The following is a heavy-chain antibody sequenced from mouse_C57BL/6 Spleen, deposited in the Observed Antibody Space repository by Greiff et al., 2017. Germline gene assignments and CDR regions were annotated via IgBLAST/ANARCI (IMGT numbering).Heavy chain of an antibody. V-gene: IGHV1-19*01. CDR2: INPYNGGT. J-gene: IGHJ3*01. CDR1: GYTFTDYY. Sequence: EVQLQQSGPELVKPGASVKISCKASGYTFTDYYMNWVKQSHGKSLEWIGVINPYNGGTSYNQKFKGKATLTVDKSSSTAYMELNSLTSEDSAVYYCARGDYDDVSLAYWGQGTLVTVSA. D-gene: IGHD2-4*01. CDR3: ARGDYDDVSLAY.